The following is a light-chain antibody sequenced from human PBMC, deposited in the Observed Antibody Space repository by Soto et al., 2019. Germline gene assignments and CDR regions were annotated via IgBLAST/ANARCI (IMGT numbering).Light chain of an antibody. CDR3: QQSYTALSIT. CDR1: ETINRH. CDR2: GAS. J-gene: IGKJ5*01. Sequence: DIQMTQSPSSLSASVGDRVTITCRASETINRHLNWYQQQPGKAPKLLIYGASSLQNGVSSRFRGGGSGTDFTLIITNLQPEDFATSYCQQSYTALSITFGQGTRLDIK. V-gene: IGKV1-39*01.